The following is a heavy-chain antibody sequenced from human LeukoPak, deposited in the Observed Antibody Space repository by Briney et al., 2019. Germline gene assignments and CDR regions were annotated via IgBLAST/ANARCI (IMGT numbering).Heavy chain of an antibody. Sequence: GGSLRLSCAASGFIFSSYAMSWVRQAPGKGLEWVSSVRGSGGSTYYADSVKGRFTISRDNSKNTLYLQMNSLRSEDTAVYYCAKVQGSSGWYPHFDYWGQGTLVTVSS. CDR1: GFIFSSYA. CDR2: VRGSGGST. D-gene: IGHD6-19*01. J-gene: IGHJ4*02. V-gene: IGHV3-23*01. CDR3: AKVQGSSGWYPHFDY.